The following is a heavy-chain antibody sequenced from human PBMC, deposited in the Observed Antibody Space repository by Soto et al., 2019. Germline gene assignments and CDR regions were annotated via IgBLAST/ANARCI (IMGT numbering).Heavy chain of an antibody. Sequence: PSETLSLTCAVSGYSISSGYYWSWIRQPPGKGLEWIGYIYYSGSTNYNPSLKSRVTISVDTSKNQFSLKLSSVTAADTAVYYCARATSELRYFDWLSNYFDCWGQGTLVTVSS. V-gene: IGHV4-61*01. CDR2: IYYSGST. J-gene: IGHJ4*02. D-gene: IGHD3-9*01. CDR3: ARATSELRYFDWLSNYFDC. CDR1: GYSISSGYY.